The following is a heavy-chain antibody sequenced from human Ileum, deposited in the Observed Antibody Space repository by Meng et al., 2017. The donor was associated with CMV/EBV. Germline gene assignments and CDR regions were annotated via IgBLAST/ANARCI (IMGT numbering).Heavy chain of an antibody. D-gene: IGHD2-2*01. CDR2: INPSGGST. V-gene: IGHV1-46*01. CDR1: GYTFTNYY. CDR3: ARRGRSTPAFSYDMDV. J-gene: IGHJ6*02. Sequence: ASVKVSCKASGYTFTNYYIHWLRQAPGQGLEWMGIINPSGGSTSYAQNFQDRVTMTRDTSTSTVYMELSSLRSEDTAVYYCARRGRSTPAFSYDMDVWGQGTTVTVSS.